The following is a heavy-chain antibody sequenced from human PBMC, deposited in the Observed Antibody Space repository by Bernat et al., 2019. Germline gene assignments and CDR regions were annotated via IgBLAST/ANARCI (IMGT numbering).Heavy chain of an antibody. J-gene: IGHJ4*03. D-gene: IGHD4-11*01. CDR2: ISSSSSYI. V-gene: IGHV3-21*01. CDR1: GFTFSSYS. CDR3: ARDRGYSNRCFDY. Sequence: EVQLVESGGGLVKPGGSLRLSCAASGFTFSSYSMNWVRQAPGKGLEWVSSISSSSSYIYYADSVKGRFTISRDNAKNSLYLQMNSLRAEDTAVYYCARDRGYSNRCFDYWGQGTTVTVSS.